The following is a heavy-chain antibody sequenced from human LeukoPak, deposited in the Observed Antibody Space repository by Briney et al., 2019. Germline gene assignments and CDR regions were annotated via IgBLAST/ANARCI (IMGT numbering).Heavy chain of an antibody. Sequence: GGSLRLSCAASGFTFSDYYMSWIRQAPGKGLEWVSYISRSDSSIYYADSVRGRFTISRDNAKNSLYLHMNSLRAEDTAVYYCARGYYDSSGCIDYWGQGTLVTVSS. D-gene: IGHD3-22*01. J-gene: IGHJ4*02. CDR1: GFTFSDYY. V-gene: IGHV3-11*01. CDR3: ARGYYDSSGCIDY. CDR2: ISRSDSSI.